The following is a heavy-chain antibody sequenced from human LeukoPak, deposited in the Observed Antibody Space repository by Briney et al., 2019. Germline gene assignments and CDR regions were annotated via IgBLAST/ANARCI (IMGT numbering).Heavy chain of an antibody. CDR1: GFTVSSNY. V-gene: IGHV3-66*01. CDR2: IYSGGST. D-gene: IGHD3-9*01. CDR3: AREVIDYDILTGYSTTGAFDI. Sequence: SGGSLRLSCAASGFTVSSNYMSWVRQAPGKGLEWVSVIYSGGSTYYADSVKGRFTISRDNSKNTLYLQMNSLRAEDTAVYYCAREVIDYDILTGYSTTGAFDIWGEGTMVTVSS. J-gene: IGHJ3*02.